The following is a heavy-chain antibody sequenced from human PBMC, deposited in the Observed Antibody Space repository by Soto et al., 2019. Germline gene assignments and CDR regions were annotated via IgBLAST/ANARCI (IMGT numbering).Heavy chain of an antibody. CDR2: INPSGGST. V-gene: IGHV1-46*03. D-gene: IGHD4-17*01. Sequence: ASLKLSCKSSGYPFTSYYMHWVRQAPGQGLEWMGIINPSGGSTSYAQKFQGRVTMTRDTSTSTVYMELSSLRSEDTAVYYCAGPYGDYELGIWGQGTMVTVSS. CDR3: AGPYGDYELGI. CDR1: GYPFTSYY. J-gene: IGHJ3*02.